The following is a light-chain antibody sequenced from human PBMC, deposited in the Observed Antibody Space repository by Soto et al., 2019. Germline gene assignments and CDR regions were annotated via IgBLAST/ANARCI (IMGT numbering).Light chain of an antibody. CDR2: DAS. V-gene: IGKV3-11*01. CDR3: QQRSNWPPT. CDR1: QSVSNY. J-gene: IGKJ1*01. Sequence: EIVLTQSPATLSLSPGERATVSCRSSQSVSNYLAWYQQKPGQAPRLLIYDASNRATGIPARFSGSGSGTDFTLTISSLEPEDFAVYYCQQRSNWPPTFGQGTKVDIK.